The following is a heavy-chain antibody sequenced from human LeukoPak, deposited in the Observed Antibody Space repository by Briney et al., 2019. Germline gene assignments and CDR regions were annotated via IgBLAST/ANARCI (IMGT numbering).Heavy chain of an antibody. Sequence: ASVKVSCKASGYTFTGYYMHWVRQAPGQGLEWMGRINPNSGGTNYAQKFQGRVTMTRDTSISTAYMELSRLRPDDTAVYYCARERIYSYRTNNWFDPWGQGTLVTVSS. CDR2: INPNSGGT. CDR1: GYTFTGYY. V-gene: IGHV1-2*06. D-gene: IGHD5-18*01. J-gene: IGHJ5*02. CDR3: ARERIYSYRTNNWFDP.